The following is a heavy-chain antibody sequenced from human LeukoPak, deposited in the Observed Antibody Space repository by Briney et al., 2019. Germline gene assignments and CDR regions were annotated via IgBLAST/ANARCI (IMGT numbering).Heavy chain of an antibody. Sequence: GGSLRLSCAASGCTISSYWMSWVRQAPGEGLEWVANIKQDGSGKYYVDSVKGRFTISRDNAKNSLYLQMNSLRAEDTAVYYCARGSGYYLGHFDYWGQGTLVTVSS. J-gene: IGHJ4*02. V-gene: IGHV3-7*01. CDR2: IKQDGSGK. D-gene: IGHD3-22*01. CDR3: ARGSGYYLGHFDY. CDR1: GCTISSYW.